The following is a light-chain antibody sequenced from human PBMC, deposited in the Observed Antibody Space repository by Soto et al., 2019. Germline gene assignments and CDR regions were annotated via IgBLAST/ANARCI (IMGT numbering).Light chain of an antibody. Sequence: DIQLTQSPSSLSASVGDRVTITCRASESISTYLNWFQQKPGKAPRLLIYAASSLHSGVRSRFSGSGSGTDSTFTISSLQPQDFATYFCQEAYSVPFFSFGPGTKVYIK. CDR2: AAS. CDR3: QEAYSVPFFS. V-gene: IGKV1-39*01. J-gene: IGKJ3*01. CDR1: ESISTY.